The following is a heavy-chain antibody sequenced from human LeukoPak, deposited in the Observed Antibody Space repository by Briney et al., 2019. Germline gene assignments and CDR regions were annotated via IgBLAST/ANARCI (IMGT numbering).Heavy chain of an antibody. Sequence: GRSLRLSCAASGFTFSSYAIHWVRQAPGKGLEWVAVISYDGSNKYYADSVKGRFTISRDNSKNTLYLQMNSLRAEDTAVYYCARLDDSAHWGQGTLVTVSS. V-gene: IGHV3-30-3*01. CDR2: ISYDGSNK. CDR3: ARLDDSAH. D-gene: IGHD3-16*01. J-gene: IGHJ4*02. CDR1: GFTFSSYA.